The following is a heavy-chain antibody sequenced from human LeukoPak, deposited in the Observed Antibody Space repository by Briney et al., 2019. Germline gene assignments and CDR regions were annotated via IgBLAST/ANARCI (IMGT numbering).Heavy chain of an antibody. V-gene: IGHV1-46*01. J-gene: IGHJ3*02. CDR3: ARVSSDCSSTSCYVYDAFDI. Sequence: ASVKVSCKASGYTFTSYYMHWVRQAPGQGLKWMGIINPSGGSTSYAQKFQGRVTMTRDTSTSTVYMELSSLRSEDTAVYYCARVSSDCSSTSCYVYDAFDIWGQGTMVTVSS. CDR2: INPSGGST. CDR1: GYTFTSYY. D-gene: IGHD2-2*01.